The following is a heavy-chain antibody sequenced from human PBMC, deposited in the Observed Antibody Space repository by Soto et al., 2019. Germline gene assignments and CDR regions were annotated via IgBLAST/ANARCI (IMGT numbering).Heavy chain of an antibody. J-gene: IGHJ4*02. CDR2: IYYTGST. Sequence: QVQLQESGPGLVKPSETLSLNCTVSGGSISSFYWSWIRQSPGKGLEWIGYIYYTGSTVYNPSLKSRVTISLDTSKTPFSLKLSSVTAADTAVYYCARVMSGSGSYLHTFDYWGQGTLVTVSS. V-gene: IGHV4-59*01. D-gene: IGHD3-10*01. CDR3: ARVMSGSGSYLHTFDY. CDR1: GGSISSFY.